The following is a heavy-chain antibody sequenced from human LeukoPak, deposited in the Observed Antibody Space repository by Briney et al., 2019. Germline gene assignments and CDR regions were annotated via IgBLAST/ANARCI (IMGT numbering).Heavy chain of an antibody. Sequence: ASVKVSCKASGYTFTGYYMHWVRQAPGQGLEWMGWINPNSGGTNYAQKFQGRVTMTRDTSTSTAYMELSSLRSEDTAVYYCARETEYSSSPYYYGMDVWGQGTTVTVSS. J-gene: IGHJ6*02. CDR2: INPNSGGT. CDR3: ARETEYSSSPYYYGMDV. D-gene: IGHD6-6*01. CDR1: GYTFTGYY. V-gene: IGHV1-2*02.